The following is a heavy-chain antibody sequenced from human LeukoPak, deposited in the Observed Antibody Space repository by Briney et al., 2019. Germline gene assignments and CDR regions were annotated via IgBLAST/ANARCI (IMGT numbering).Heavy chain of an antibody. V-gene: IGHV1-18*04. CDR3: ARTVVVVPAAMGSYYFDY. CDR2: ISAYNGNT. CDR1: GYTFTSYG. J-gene: IGHJ4*02. D-gene: IGHD2-2*01. Sequence: ASVKVSCKASGYTFTSYGISRVRQAPGQGLEWMGWISAYNGNTNYAQKLQGRVTMTTDTSTSTAYMELRSLRSDDTAVYYCARTVVVVPAAMGSYYFDYWGQGTLVTVSS.